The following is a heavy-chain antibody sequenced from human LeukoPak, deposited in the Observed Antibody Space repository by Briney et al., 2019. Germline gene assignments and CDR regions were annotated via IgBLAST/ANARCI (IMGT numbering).Heavy chain of an antibody. CDR2: ISYDGSNK. Sequence: GGSLRLSCAASGFTFSTYGMHWVRQAPGKGLEWVAVISYDGSNKYHADSVKGRFTISRDNSKNTLYLQMNSLRPEDTAVYYCAKGGSADHRHFQHWGRGTLVTVSS. V-gene: IGHV3-30*18. D-gene: IGHD6-25*01. CDR3: AKGGSADHRHFQH. CDR1: GFTFSTYG. J-gene: IGHJ1*01.